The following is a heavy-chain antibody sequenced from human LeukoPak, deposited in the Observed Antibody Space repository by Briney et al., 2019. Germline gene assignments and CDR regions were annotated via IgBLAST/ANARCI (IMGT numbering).Heavy chain of an antibody. J-gene: IGHJ4*02. D-gene: IGHD2-15*01. Sequence: GGSLRLSCAASGFTFSSYAMHWVRQAPGKGLEWVAVISYDGSNKYYADSVKGRFTIFRDNSKNTLYLQMNSLRAEDTAVYYCARAICSGGSCYLYDYWGQGTLVTVSS. CDR3: ARAICSGGSCYLYDY. V-gene: IGHV3-30-3*01. CDR2: ISYDGSNK. CDR1: GFTFSSYA.